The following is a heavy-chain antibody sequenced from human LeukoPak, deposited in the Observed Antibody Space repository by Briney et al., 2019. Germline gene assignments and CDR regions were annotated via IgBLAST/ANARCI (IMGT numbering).Heavy chain of an antibody. Sequence: GGSLRLSCAASGFTFSSYSMNWVRQAPGKGLEWVSSISSSSSYIYYADSVKGRFTISRDNAKNSLYLQMNSLRAEDTAVYYCARGSLVVVAASPLDYWGQGTLVTVSS. D-gene: IGHD2-15*01. CDR2: ISSSSSYI. CDR3: ARGSLVVVAASPLDY. J-gene: IGHJ4*02. CDR1: GFTFSSYS. V-gene: IGHV3-21*01.